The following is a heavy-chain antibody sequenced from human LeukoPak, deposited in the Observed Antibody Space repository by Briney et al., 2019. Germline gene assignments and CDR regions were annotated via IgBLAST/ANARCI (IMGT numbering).Heavy chain of an antibody. CDR2: ISSSSNTI. V-gene: IGHV3-48*02. CDR1: GGSISSRSYY. Sequence: ETLSLTCPVSGGSISSRSYYWAWVRQPPGKGLEWVSYISSSSNTIYYADSVKGRFTISRDNAKNSLYLQMKSLRDEDTAVYHCARGMGTTAFDCWGQGTLVTVSS. J-gene: IGHJ4*02. CDR3: ARGMGTTAFDC. D-gene: IGHD1-7*01.